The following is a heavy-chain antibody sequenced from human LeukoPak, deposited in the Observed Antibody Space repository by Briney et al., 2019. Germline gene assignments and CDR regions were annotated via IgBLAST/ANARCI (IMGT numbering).Heavy chain of an antibody. CDR3: ARTRSMVRGVADY. Sequence: GGSLRLSCAASGFTFGSYAMNWVRQAPGKGLEWVSYISSSGSTIYYADSVKGRFTISRDNAKNSLYLQMNSLRAEDTAVYYCARTRSMVRGVADYWGQGTLVTVSS. CDR2: ISSSGSTI. V-gene: IGHV3-48*03. J-gene: IGHJ4*02. D-gene: IGHD3-10*01. CDR1: GFTFGSYA.